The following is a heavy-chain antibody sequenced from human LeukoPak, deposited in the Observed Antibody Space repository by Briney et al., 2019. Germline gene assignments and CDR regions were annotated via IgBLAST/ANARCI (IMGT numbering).Heavy chain of an antibody. D-gene: IGHD6-19*01. CDR1: GFIFDDYA. Sequence: GGSLRLSCAASGFIFDDYAMHWVRQTPGKGLEWVSGINWNSVTIGYADSVKGRFTISRDNAKNSLYLQMNSLRAEDTAVYYCATGAPSIAVADLSVWGQGTLVTVSS. CDR3: ATGAPSIAVADLSV. J-gene: IGHJ4*02. V-gene: IGHV3-9*01. CDR2: INWNSVTI.